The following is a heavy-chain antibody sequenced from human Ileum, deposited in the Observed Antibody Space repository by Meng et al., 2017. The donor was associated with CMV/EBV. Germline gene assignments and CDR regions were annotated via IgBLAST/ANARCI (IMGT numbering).Heavy chain of an antibody. D-gene: IGHD3-22*01. Sequence: SLKISCAASGFTFSSYWMHWVRQAPGKGLVWVSRINTDGSSTSYVDSVKGRFTISRDNAKNTLYLQMNSLRAEDTAVYYCAKVGPPGSSGYFYYGMDVWGQGTMVTVSS. CDR3: AKVGPPGSSGYFYYGMDV. V-gene: IGHV3-74*01. CDR1: GFTFSSYW. CDR2: INTDGSST. J-gene: IGHJ6*02.